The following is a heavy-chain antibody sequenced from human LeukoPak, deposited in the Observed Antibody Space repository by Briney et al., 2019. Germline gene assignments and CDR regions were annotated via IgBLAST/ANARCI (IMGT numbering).Heavy chain of an antibody. Sequence: GGSLRLSCAASGFTFSSYGMHWVRQAPGKGLEWVAFIRYDGSNKYYADSVKGRFTISRDNSKNTLYLQMNSLRAEDTAVYYCARACYGSGSYYYHYYYMDVWGKGTTVTVSS. CDR2: IRYDGSNK. V-gene: IGHV3-30*02. CDR3: ARACYGSGSYYYHYYYMDV. CDR1: GFTFSSYG. D-gene: IGHD3-10*01. J-gene: IGHJ6*03.